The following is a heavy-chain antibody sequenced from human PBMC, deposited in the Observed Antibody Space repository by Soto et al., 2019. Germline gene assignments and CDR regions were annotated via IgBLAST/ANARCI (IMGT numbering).Heavy chain of an antibody. CDR3: ARVKGVGDYDYGMDV. Sequence: SETLSLTCTVSGGSISSYYWSWIRQPPGKGLEWMGYIYYSGSTNYNHTPKTQVTLSGDPSKNQYSLKMSSVSAADTAVYYCARVKGVGDYDYGMDVWGRWTTVTVAS. D-gene: IGHD2-8*01. J-gene: IGHJ6*02. V-gene: IGHV4-59*01. CDR2: IYYSGST. CDR1: GGSISSYY.